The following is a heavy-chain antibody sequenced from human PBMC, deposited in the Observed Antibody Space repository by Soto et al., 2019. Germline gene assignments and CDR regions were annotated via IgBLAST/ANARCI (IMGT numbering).Heavy chain of an antibody. V-gene: IGHV4-30-2*01. CDR3: ASKRYYFYGLDV. CDR1: GGSVSRGGYS. D-gene: IGHD3-16*02. CDR2: IYHSGTT. Sequence: SETLSLTCAVSGGSVSRGGYSWNWVRQPPGKALEWIGHIYHSGTTDYNPSLKSRVTISIDRSKNQFTLYLNSVTAADSAMYYCASKRYYFYGLDVWGQGTTVTVSS. J-gene: IGHJ6*02.